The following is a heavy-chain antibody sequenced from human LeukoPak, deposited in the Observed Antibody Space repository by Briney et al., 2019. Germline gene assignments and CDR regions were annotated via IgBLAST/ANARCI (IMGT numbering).Heavy chain of an antibody. CDR1: GGSISSYY. D-gene: IGHD6-13*01. CDR2: IYYSGST. Sequence: SETLSLTCTVSGGSISSYYWSWIRQPPGKGLEWIGSIYYSGSTYYNPSLKSRVTISVDTSKNQFSLKLSSVTAADTAVYYCASPSSSWRGYFDYWGQGTLVTVSS. CDR3: ASPSSSWRGYFDY. V-gene: IGHV4-39*01. J-gene: IGHJ4*02.